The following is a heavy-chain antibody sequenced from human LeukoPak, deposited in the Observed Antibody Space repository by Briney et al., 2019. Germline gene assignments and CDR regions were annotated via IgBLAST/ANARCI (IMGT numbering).Heavy chain of an antibody. CDR2: IYYSGST. V-gene: IGHV4-39*01. CDR1: GGSISGSSYY. Sequence: TSETLSLTCTVSGGSISGSSYYWGWIRQPPGKGLEWIGSIYYSGSTYYNPSLKSRVTISVDTSKNQFSLKLSSVTAADTAVYYCARGGWSGWDIVVVPAPYYYYYGMGVWGQGTTVTVSS. D-gene: IGHD2-2*01. J-gene: IGHJ6*02. CDR3: ARGGWSGWDIVVVPAPYYYYYGMGV.